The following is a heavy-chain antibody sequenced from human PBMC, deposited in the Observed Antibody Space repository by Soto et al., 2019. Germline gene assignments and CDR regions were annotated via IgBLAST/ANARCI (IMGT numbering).Heavy chain of an antibody. V-gene: IGHV3-23*01. D-gene: IGHD6-13*01. CDR2: ISGSGDST. CDR3: ARRSSSWYLDY. CDR1: GFTFSTYC. J-gene: IGHJ4*02. Sequence: GGSLRLSCAASGFTFSTYCMSWVRQAPGKGLEWVSVISGSGDSTYYADSVKGRFTISRDNSKNTLYLQMNSLRAEDTAVYYCARRSSSWYLDYWGEGTLVTVSS.